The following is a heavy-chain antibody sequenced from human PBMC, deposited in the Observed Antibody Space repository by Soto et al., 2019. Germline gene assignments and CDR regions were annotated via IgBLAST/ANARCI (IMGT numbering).Heavy chain of an antibody. CDR2: INQSGST. J-gene: IGHJ4*02. CDR3: ARTYSSSWSPFDY. CDR1: GGSFSGYY. D-gene: IGHD6-13*01. V-gene: IGHV4-34*01. Sequence: SETLSLTCAVYGGSFSGYYWSWIRQPPGKGLEWIGEINQSGSTNYNPSLKSRVTISVDTSKNQFSLKLSSVTAADTAVYYCARTYSSSWSPFDYWGQGPLVTVSS.